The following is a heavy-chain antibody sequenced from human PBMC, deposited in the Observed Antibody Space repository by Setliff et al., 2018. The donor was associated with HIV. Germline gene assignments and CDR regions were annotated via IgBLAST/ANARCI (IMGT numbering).Heavy chain of an antibody. Sequence: GASVKVSCKASGYTLTDTYMHWVRQAPGQGLEWMGWINPNSGGTNYAQKFQGRVTMTRDTSINTAYMELSRLRSDDTAVCYCARESASGNWFDPWGQGTLVTVSS. CDR1: GYTLTDTY. J-gene: IGHJ5*02. V-gene: IGHV1-2*02. D-gene: IGHD3-10*01. CDR2: INPNSGGT. CDR3: ARESASGNWFDP.